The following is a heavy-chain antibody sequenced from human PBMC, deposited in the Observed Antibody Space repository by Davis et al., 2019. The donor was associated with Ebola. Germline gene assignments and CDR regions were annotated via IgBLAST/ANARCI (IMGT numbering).Heavy chain of an antibody. J-gene: IGHJ5*02. V-gene: IGHV1-46*02. D-gene: IGHD6-13*01. CDR1: GYTFNIYY. Sequence: AASVKVSCKASGYTFNIYYMYWVRHAPGKGLEWMGIINPSGGTTSYAQKFQGRVTMTRDTSTSTVYMELISLRSEDTAVYYCASPGIAAGAPRSWGQGTLVTVSS. CDR2: INPSGGTT. CDR3: ASPGIAAGAPRS.